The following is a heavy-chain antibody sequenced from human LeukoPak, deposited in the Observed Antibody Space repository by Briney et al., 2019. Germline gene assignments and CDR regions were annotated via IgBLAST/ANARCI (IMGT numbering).Heavy chain of an antibody. D-gene: IGHD3-10*01. V-gene: IGHV3-66*01. CDR2: NYSGGST. Sequence: GGSLRLSCAASGFTVSSNYMSWVRQAPGKGLEWVSVNYSGGSTYYADSVKGRFTISRDNSKNTLYLQMNSLRAEDTAVYYCARSDGSGSYPFYWYFDLWGRGTLVTVSS. J-gene: IGHJ2*01. CDR3: ARSDGSGSYPFYWYFDL. CDR1: GFTVSSNY.